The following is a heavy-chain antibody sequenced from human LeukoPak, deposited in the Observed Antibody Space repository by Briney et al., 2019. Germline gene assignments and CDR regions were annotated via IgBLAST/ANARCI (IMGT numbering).Heavy chain of an antibody. CDR2: IYYSGST. J-gene: IGHJ5*02. V-gene: IGHV4-59*01. D-gene: IGHD2/OR15-2a*01. CDR3: AGEISPWPENWFDP. Sequence: SETLSLTCTVSGGSISSYYWSWIRQPPGKGLEWIGYIYYSGSTNYNPSLKSRVTISVDTSKNQFSLKLSSVTAADTAVYYCAGEISPWPENWFDPWGQGTLVTVSS. CDR1: GGSISSYY.